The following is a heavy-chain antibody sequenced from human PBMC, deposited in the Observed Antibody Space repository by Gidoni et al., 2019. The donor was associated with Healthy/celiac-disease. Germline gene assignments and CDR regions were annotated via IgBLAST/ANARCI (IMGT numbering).Heavy chain of an antibody. CDR2: IYSGGST. J-gene: IGHJ4*02. V-gene: IGHV3-53*01. CDR3: ARGGGRYCSSTSCYGGISFDY. Sequence: EVQLVESGGGLIQPGGSLRLSCAASGFTVSSNYMSWVRQAPGKGLEWVSVIYSGGSTYYADSVKGRFTISRDNSKNTLYLQMNSLRAEDTAVYYCARGGGRYCSSTSCYGGISFDYWGQGTLVTVSS. D-gene: IGHD2-2*01. CDR1: GFTVSSNY.